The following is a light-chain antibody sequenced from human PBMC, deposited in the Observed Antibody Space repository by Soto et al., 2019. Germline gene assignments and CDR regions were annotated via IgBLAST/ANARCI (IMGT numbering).Light chain of an antibody. V-gene: IGLV2-14*03. Sequence: QSALTQPASVSGSPGQSITISCTGTSSDVGGYNFVSWYQQRPGKALKLMIYEVSNRPSGVSNRFSGSKSGNTASLTISGLQVEDEADYYCSSCRGITALVFGGGTKLTVL. CDR3: SSCRGITALV. CDR2: EVS. CDR1: SSDVGGYNF. J-gene: IGLJ3*02.